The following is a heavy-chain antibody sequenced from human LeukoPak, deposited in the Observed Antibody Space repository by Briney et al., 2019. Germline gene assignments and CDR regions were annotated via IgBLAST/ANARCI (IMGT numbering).Heavy chain of an antibody. CDR2: IFQSVST. V-gene: IGHV4-4*02. CDR1: GVSISSSNW. D-gene: IGHD3-16*01. Sequence: SGTLSLTCAVSGVSISSSNWWGWVRHPPGTGLEWSWEIFQSVSTNYNPSLKSRVTISVDKYKKQFSLTLSSVTAADTAVFYCVRGSTLRYYQYWGQGTLVTVSS. CDR3: VRGSTLRYYQY. J-gene: IGHJ4*01.